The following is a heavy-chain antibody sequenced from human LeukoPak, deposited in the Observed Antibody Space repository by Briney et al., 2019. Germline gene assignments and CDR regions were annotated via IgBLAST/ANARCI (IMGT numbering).Heavy chain of an antibody. CDR2: IYSGGST. CDR3: ARGPIGYSYGYAYYYYYMDV. V-gene: IGHV3-53*01. Sequence: GGSLRLSCAASGFTVSSNYMSWVRQAPGKGLEWVSVIYSGGSTYYADSVKGRFTISRDNSKNTLYLQMNSLRAEDTAVYYCARGPIGYSYGYAYYYYYMDVWGKGTTVTVSS. CDR1: GFTVSSNY. D-gene: IGHD5-18*01. J-gene: IGHJ6*03.